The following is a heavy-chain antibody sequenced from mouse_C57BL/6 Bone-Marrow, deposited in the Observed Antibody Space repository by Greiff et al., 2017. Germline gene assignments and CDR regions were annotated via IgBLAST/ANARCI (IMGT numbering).Heavy chain of an antibody. CDR3: ARYLLKLGFAY. CDR1: GFTFTDYY. Sequence: EVKLMESGGGLVQPGGSLSLSCAASGFTFTDYYMSWVRQPPGKALEWLGFIRHKANGYTTEYSASVKGRFTISRANSQSILYLQMNALRAEDSATYYCARYLLKLGFAYWGQGTLVTVSA. V-gene: IGHV7-3*01. D-gene: IGHD4-1*01. J-gene: IGHJ3*01. CDR2: IRHKANGYTT.